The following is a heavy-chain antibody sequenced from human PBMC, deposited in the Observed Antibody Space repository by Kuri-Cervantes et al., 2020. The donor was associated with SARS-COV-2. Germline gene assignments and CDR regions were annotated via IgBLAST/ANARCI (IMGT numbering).Heavy chain of an antibody. J-gene: IGHJ4*02. Sequence: ASVKVSCKASRYIFTTYYMHWVRQAPGQGLEWMGIINPSGGDTGYAQKFQGRISMTTDTSTATVYMELSTLRSEDTAVYYCARDRFVYSSGYLLDYWGQGTLVTVSS. CDR2: INPSGGDT. V-gene: IGHV1-46*01. CDR1: RYIFTTYY. CDR3: ARDRFVYSSGYLLDY. D-gene: IGHD6-19*01.